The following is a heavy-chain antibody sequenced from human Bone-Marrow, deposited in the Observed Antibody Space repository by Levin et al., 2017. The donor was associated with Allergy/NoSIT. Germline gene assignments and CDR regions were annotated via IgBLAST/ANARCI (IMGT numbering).Heavy chain of an antibody. V-gene: IGHV3-20*01. CDR1: GFTFDDYG. D-gene: IGHD2-2*01. Sequence: WGSLRLSCAASGFTFDDYGMSWVRQAPGKGLEWVSGINWNGGSTGYADSVKGRFTISRDNAKNSLYLQMNSLRAEDTALYHCARDRAFRGCSSTSYENPHYYMDVWGKGTTVTVSS. CDR3: ARDRAFRGCSSTSYENPHYYMDV. CDR2: INWNGGST. J-gene: IGHJ6*03.